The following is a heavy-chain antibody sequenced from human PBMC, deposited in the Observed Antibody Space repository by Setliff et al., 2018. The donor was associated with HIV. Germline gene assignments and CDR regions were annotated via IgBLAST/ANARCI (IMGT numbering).Heavy chain of an antibody. V-gene: IGHV1-2*02. D-gene: IGHD6-19*01. Sequence: GASVKVSCKASGYTFTGYYMHWVRQAPGQGLEWMGWINPNSGGTNYAQKFQGRITMTGDPSTATAFMELNRLTSDDTAVYFCASCMAGHYYYYMDVWGKGTTVTVSS. CDR3: ASCMAGHYYYYMDV. CDR2: INPNSGGT. J-gene: IGHJ6*03. CDR1: GYTFTGYY.